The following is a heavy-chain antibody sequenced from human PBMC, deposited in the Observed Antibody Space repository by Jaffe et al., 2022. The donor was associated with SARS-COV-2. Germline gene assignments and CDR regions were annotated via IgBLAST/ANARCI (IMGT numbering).Heavy chain of an antibody. V-gene: IGHV3-23*01. J-gene: IGHJ4*02. D-gene: IGHD3-3*01. CDR2: ISGSGGST. Sequence: EVQLLESGGGLVQPGGSLRLSCAASGFTFSSYAMSWVRQAPGKGLEWVSAISGSGGSTYYADSVKGRFTISRDNSKNTLYLQMNSLRAEDTAVYYCAKMKDTIFGVVTPPLDYWGQGTLVTVSS. CDR3: AKMKDTIFGVVTPPLDY. CDR1: GFTFSSYA.